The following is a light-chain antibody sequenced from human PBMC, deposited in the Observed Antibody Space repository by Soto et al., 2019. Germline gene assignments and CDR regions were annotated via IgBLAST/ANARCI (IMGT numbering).Light chain of an antibody. CDR3: QHDYNLLT. V-gene: IGKV3-15*01. J-gene: IGKJ4*02. Sequence: EIVMTQSPATLSVSPGERVTLSCRARQSVGSNLAWYQQTPGQAPRVVIYDASTTATVIPARFSGSGSGTEFTLTISSLQSEDFAVYYCQHDYNLLTFGGGTQVDI. CDR2: DAS. CDR1: QSVGSN.